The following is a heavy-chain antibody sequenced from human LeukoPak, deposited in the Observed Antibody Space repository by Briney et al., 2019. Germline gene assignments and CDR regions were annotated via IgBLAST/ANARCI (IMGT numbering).Heavy chain of an antibody. CDR3: ARHSRSAYTGYENAFDI. Sequence: SETLSLTCTVSGDSISSSSYCWDWIRQPPGKGLEWIGNIYNSANTRYNPSLKTRITMSVDTSKNQFSLKLNSVTAADTGIYYCARHSRSAYTGYENAFDIWGQGTMVTVSS. CDR1: GDSISSSSYC. J-gene: IGHJ3*02. CDR2: IYNSANT. V-gene: IGHV4-39*01. D-gene: IGHD5-12*01.